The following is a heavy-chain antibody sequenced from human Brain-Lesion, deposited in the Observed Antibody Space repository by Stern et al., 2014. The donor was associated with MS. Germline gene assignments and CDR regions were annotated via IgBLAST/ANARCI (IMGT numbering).Heavy chain of an antibody. CDR1: GYTLTELS. Sequence: VQLVESGAEVKKPGASVKASCEASGYTLTELSMHWVRQAPGKGLEWMGGFDPEDGETIYAQKFQGRVTMTEDTSTDTAYMELSSLRSEDTAVYYCATDRDDFRSGYSAPTKGYGLDVWGQGTTVTVTS. V-gene: IGHV1-24*01. CDR2: FDPEDGET. D-gene: IGHD3-3*01. CDR3: ATDRDDFRSGYSAPTKGYGLDV. J-gene: IGHJ6*02.